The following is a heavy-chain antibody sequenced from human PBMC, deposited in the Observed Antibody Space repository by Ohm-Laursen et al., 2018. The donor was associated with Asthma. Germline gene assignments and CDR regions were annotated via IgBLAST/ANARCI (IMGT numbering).Heavy chain of an antibody. J-gene: IGHJ6*02. CDR1: GFTFSSYG. CDR2: ISYDGSNK. V-gene: IGHV3-30*03. Sequence: SLRLSCSAPGFTFSSYGMHWVRQAPGKGLEWVAVISYDGSNKYYADSVKGRFTISRDNSKNTLYLQMNSLRAEDTAVYYCARRATVTTFEYYYYYGMDVWGQGTTVTVSS. D-gene: IGHD4-17*01. CDR3: ARRATVTTFEYYYYYGMDV.